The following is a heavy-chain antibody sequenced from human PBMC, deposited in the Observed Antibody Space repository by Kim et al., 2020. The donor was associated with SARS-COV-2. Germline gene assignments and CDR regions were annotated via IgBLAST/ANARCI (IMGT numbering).Heavy chain of an antibody. CDR2: K. J-gene: IGHJ4*02. Sequence: KYYADSVKGRFTISRDNSKNTLYLQMNSLRAEDTAVYYCAKWGSHQDFDYWGQGTLVTVSS. D-gene: IGHD2-15*01. V-gene: IGHV3-33*06. CDR3: AKWGSHQDFDY.